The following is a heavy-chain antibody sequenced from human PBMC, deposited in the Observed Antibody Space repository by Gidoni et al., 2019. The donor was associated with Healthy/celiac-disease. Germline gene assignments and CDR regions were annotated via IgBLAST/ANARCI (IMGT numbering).Heavy chain of an antibody. D-gene: IGHD2-15*01. CDR2: IYYSGST. J-gene: IGHJ5*02. Sequence: QVQLQESGPGLVKPSATLSLTCTVSGGSISSYYWSWIRQPPGKGLEWIGYIYYSGSTNYNPSLKSRVTISVDTSKNQFSLKLSSVTAADTAVYYCARDGRLGWFDPWGQGTLVTVSS. V-gene: IGHV4-59*01. CDR1: GGSISSYY. CDR3: ARDGRLGWFDP.